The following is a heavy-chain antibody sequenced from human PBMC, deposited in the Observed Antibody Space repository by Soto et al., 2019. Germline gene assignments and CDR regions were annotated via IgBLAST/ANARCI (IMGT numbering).Heavy chain of an antibody. CDR2: TYYRSKWYY. CDR3: ARGEQYSGRIFDY. D-gene: IGHD1-26*01. V-gene: IGHV6-1*01. J-gene: IGHJ4*01. Sequence: QTFSLTCTVTGKGVSSNIAGSRWVRHSPSRGLEWLGRTYYRSKWYYEYAVSVRGRITINPDTSKNQYSLQLNSVTPEDTAVYFCARGEQYSGRIFDYWGQGTRVTVS. CDR1: GKGVSSNIAG.